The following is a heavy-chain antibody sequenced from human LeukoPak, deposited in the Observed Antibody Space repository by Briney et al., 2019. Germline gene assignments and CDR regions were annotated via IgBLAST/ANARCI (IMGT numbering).Heavy chain of an antibody. Sequence: SETLSLTCTVSGGSISSYYWSWIRQPAGKGLEWIGRIYTSGSTNYNPSLKSRVTMSVDTSKNQFSLKLSSVTAADTAVYYCARGLRYYDSSGYRTGYWFDPWGHGTLVTVSS. D-gene: IGHD3-22*01. CDR1: GGSISSYY. J-gene: IGHJ5*02. CDR3: ARGLRYYDSSGYRTGYWFDP. CDR2: IYTSGST. V-gene: IGHV4-4*07.